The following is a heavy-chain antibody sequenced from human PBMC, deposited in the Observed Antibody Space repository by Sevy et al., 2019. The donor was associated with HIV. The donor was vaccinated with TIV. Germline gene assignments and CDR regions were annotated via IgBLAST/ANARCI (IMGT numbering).Heavy chain of an antibody. J-gene: IGHJ4*02. CDR1: GGSISSGNYL. CDR2: VHYSGRT. CDR3: ARNFDY. V-gene: IGHV4-39*01. Sequence: SETLSLTCTVSGGSISSGNYLWSWIRQTPGKGLEWIGTVHYSGRTYYNPSLKSRVTITEDTSKKQFSLNLNSVPAADTAVYFCARNFDYWGQGTLVTVSS.